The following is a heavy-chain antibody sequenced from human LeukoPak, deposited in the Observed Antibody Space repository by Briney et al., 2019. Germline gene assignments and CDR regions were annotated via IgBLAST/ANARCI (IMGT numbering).Heavy chain of an antibody. CDR2: IRYDGSQN. Sequence: GGSLRLSCAASGFSFSTYGMHWVRQAPGKGLEWVAFIRYDGSQNHLTDSVKGRFTISRDNSKNTLYLQMNSLRVEDTAVYYCARLANPSGYWDWGQGTLVTVSS. CDR1: GFSFSTYG. CDR3: ARLANPSGYWD. V-gene: IGHV3-30*02. D-gene: IGHD3-22*01. J-gene: IGHJ4*02.